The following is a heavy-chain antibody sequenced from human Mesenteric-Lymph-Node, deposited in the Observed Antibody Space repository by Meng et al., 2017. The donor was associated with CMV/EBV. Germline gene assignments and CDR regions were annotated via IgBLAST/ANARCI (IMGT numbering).Heavy chain of an antibody. J-gene: IGHJ4*02. Sequence: ASVKVSCKVSGYTLTELSRHWVRQAPGKGLEWMGGFDPEDGETIYAQKFQGRVTMTRNTSKSTAYMELSSLRSEDTAVYYCARAAIMTTVTTVASFDYWGQGTLVTVSS. CDR1: GYTLTELS. D-gene: IGHD4-17*01. CDR3: ARAAIMTTVTTVASFDY. V-gene: IGHV1-24*01. CDR2: FDPEDGET.